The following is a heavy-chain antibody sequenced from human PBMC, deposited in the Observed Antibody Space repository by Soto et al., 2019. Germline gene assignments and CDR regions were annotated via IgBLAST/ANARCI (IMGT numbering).Heavy chain of an antibody. Sequence: WASVKVSCKASGGTFSSYAISWVRQAPGQGLEWMGGIIPIFGTANYAQKFQGRVTITADESTSTAYMELSSLRSEDTAVYYCARDRGGTAMVFTYFDYWGQGTLVTVPS. CDR3: ARDRGGTAMVFTYFDY. CDR1: GGTFSSYA. CDR2: IIPIFGTA. D-gene: IGHD5-18*01. V-gene: IGHV1-69*13. J-gene: IGHJ4*02.